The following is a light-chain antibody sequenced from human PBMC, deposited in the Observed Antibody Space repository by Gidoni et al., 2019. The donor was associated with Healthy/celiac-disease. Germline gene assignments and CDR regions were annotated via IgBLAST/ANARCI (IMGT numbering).Light chain of an antibody. J-gene: IGKJ3*01. CDR2: DAS. CDR3: QQRSNWSFT. Sequence: EIVLTQSPATLSFSPGERATLSCRASQSVSSYLAWYQQKPGQAPRLLIYDASNRATGIPARFSGSGSGTDFTLTISSREPEDFAVYYCQQRSNWSFTFGPXTKVDIK. CDR1: QSVSSY. V-gene: IGKV3-11*01.